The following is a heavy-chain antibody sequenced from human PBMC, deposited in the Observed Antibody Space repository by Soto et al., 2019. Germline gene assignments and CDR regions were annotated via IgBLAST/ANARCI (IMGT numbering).Heavy chain of an antibody. CDR3: ARLVEYCSGTSCYGYYVIDV. J-gene: IGHJ6*02. CDR1: GGSISSGPYS. D-gene: IGHD2-2*01. V-gene: IGHV4-39*01. Sequence: QLQLQESGPGLVKPSETLSLTCTVSGGSISSGPYSWGWIRQPPGKGLEWIGTFYYSGSTYYNPSRESRVSISVDTTNNQFSLKVSSLTAPDTAMYYCARLVEYCSGTSCYGYYVIDVWGQGTTVTVSS. CDR2: FYYSGST.